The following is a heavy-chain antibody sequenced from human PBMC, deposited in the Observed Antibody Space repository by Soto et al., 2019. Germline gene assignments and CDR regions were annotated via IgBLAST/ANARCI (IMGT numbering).Heavy chain of an antibody. CDR2: IIPIFGTA. CDR1: GGTFSSYA. CDR3: ARVTSRLGCSGGSCYPPYYYYGMDV. J-gene: IGHJ6*02. Sequence: SVKVSCKASGGTFSSYAISWVRQAPGQGLEWMGGIIPIFGTANYAQKLQGRVTITADESTSTAYMELSSLRSEDTAVYYCARVTSRLGCSGGSCYPPYYYYGMDVWGQGTTVTVSS. V-gene: IGHV1-69*13. D-gene: IGHD2-15*01.